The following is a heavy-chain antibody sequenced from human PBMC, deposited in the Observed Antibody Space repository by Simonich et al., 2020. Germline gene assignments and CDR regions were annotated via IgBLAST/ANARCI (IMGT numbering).Heavy chain of an antibody. CDR2: ISSSGSTI. V-gene: IGHV3-48*03. J-gene: IGHJ6*02. CDR1: GFTFSSYE. Sequence: EVQLVESGGGLVQPGGSLRLSCAASGFTFSSYEMNWVRQAPGMGLEWVSYISSSGSTIYYADSVKGRFTISRDNAKNSLYLQMNSLRAEDTAVYYCARDFRLQLVEIGTYYYYGMDVWGQGTTVTVSS. CDR3: ARDFRLQLVEIGTYYYYGMDV. D-gene: IGHD6-6*01.